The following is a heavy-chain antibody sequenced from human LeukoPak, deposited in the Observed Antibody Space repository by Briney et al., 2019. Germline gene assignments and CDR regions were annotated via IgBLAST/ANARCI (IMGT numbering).Heavy chain of an antibody. CDR2: IYTSGST. J-gene: IGHJ3*02. D-gene: IGHD7-27*01. CDR3: ARDLGYDAFDI. V-gene: IGHV4-61*02. CDR1: GGSISSGSYY. Sequence: KSSQTLSLTYTVSGGSISSGSYYWSWIRQPAGKGLEWIGRIYTSGSTNYNPSLKSRATISVDTSKNQFFLKLSSVTAADTAVYYCARDLGYDAFDIWGQGTMVTVSS.